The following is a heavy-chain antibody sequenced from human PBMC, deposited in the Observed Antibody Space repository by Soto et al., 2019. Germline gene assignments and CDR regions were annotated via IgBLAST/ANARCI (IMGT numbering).Heavy chain of an antibody. Sequence: SVKVSCKAFGGTFSSYAISWVRQAPVQGLEWMGWIIPIFGTANYAQKLQGRVSITGDDSKSIAYMELSSPRSEDTAVYDSARMLKPDDYGDLRTGYCFDYWGQGTLVTIS. D-gene: IGHD4-17*01. CDR3: ARMLKPDDYGDLRTGYCFDY. V-gene: IGHV1-69*13. CDR2: IIPIFGTA. J-gene: IGHJ4*02. CDR1: GGTFSSYA.